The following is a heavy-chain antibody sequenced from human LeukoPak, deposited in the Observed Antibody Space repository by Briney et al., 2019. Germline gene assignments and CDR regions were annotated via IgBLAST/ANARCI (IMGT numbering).Heavy chain of an antibody. CDR3: TTITMLLIHPDY. D-gene: IGHD3-10*01. Sequence: GGSLRLSCAASGFTFSSYSMNWVRQAPGKGLEWVSSISGGSTYIYYADSVKGRFTISRDNAKNSLYLQMNSLKTEDTAVYYCTTITMLLIHPDYWGQGTLVTVSS. CDR1: GFTFSSYS. J-gene: IGHJ4*02. V-gene: IGHV3-21*03. CDR2: ISGGSTYI.